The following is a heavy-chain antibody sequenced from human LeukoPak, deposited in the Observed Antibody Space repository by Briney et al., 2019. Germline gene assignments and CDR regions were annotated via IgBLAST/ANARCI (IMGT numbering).Heavy chain of an antibody. CDR1: GFTFSSYA. CDR3: ARGDYYDSSGYY. J-gene: IGHJ4*02. Sequence: QPGGSLRLSCAASGFTFSSYAMSWVRQAPGKGLEWVSAISGSGGSTYYADSVKGRFTISRGNSKNTLYLQMNSLRAEDTAVYYCARGDYYDSSGYYWGQGTLVTVSS. CDR2: ISGSGGST. D-gene: IGHD3-22*01. V-gene: IGHV3-23*01.